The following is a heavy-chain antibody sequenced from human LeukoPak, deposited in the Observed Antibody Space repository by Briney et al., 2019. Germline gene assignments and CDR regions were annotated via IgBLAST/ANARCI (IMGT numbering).Heavy chain of an antibody. D-gene: IGHD3-10*01. J-gene: IGHJ4*02. V-gene: IGHV4-59*01. CDR3: ARLYYYGSGSYPFFDY. CDR2: IYYSGST. CDR1: GGFLSSYY. Sequence: SETLSLTCTVPGGFLSSYYWSWIRQPPGKGLEWIGYIYYSGSTNYNTSLKSGVTISLDKPKNQFSLKLSSVTAADTAVYYCARLYYYGSGSYPFFDYGGQGTLVTVSS.